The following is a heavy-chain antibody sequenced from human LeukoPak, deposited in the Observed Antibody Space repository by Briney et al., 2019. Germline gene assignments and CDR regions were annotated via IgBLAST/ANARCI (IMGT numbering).Heavy chain of an antibody. J-gene: IGHJ4*02. CDR1: GGSISSSSYY. Sequence: PSETLSLTCTVSGGSISSSSYYWGWIRQPPGKGLEWIGSIYYSGSTYYNPSLKSRVTISVDTSKNQFSLKLSSVTAADTAVYYCARDQALTGRDYWGQGTLVTVSS. CDR2: IYYSGST. CDR3: ARDQALTGRDY. D-gene: IGHD3-16*01. V-gene: IGHV4-39*07.